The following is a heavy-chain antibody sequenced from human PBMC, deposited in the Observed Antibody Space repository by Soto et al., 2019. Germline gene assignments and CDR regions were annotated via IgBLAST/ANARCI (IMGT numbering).Heavy chain of an antibody. CDR3: ARRGRGRQQLVFGRNDYYYYYATDV. Sequence: SVKVSCKASGGTFSSYAISWVRQAPGQGLEWMGGIIPIFGTANYAQKFQGRVTITADKSTSTAYMELSSLRSEDTAVYYCARRGRGRQQLVFGRNDYYYYYATDVWGQGPKVTFSS. J-gene: IGHJ6*02. CDR2: IIPIFGTA. CDR1: GGTFSSYA. V-gene: IGHV1-69*06. D-gene: IGHD6-13*01.